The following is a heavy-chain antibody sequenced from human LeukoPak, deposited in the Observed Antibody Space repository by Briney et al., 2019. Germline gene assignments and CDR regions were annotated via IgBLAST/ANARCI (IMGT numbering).Heavy chain of an antibody. Sequence: GGSLRLSCAASGFTFSDYYMSWIRQAPGKGLEWVSYISSSGSTIYYADSVKGRFTISRDNAKNSLYLQMNSLRAEDTAVYYCAREVTAAVYYYYGMDVWGQGTTVTVSS. CDR2: ISSSGSTI. CDR1: GFTFSDYY. V-gene: IGHV3-11*01. J-gene: IGHJ6*02. CDR3: AREVTAAVYYYYGMDV. D-gene: IGHD6-13*01.